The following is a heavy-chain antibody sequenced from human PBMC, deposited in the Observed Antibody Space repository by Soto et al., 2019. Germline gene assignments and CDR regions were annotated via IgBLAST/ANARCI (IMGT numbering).Heavy chain of an antibody. CDR2: ISAYNGNT. CDR1: GYTFTSYV. J-gene: IGHJ3*02. CDR3: ARESLPFYYYDSSGYGAFDI. D-gene: IGHD3-22*01. Sequence: GASVKVSCKASGYTFTSYVISWVRQAPGQGLECLGWISAYNGNTNYAQKLQGRVTMTTDTSASTAYMELSSLTSEDTAVYYCARESLPFYYYDSSGYGAFDIWGQGTMVTVSS. V-gene: IGHV1-18*01.